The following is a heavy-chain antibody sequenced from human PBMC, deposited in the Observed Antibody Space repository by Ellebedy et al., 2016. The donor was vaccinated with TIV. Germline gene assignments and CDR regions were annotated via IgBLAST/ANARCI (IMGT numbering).Heavy chain of an antibody. CDR1: GYTFTGYY. V-gene: IGHV1-2*02. D-gene: IGHD3-22*01. J-gene: IGHJ4*02. CDR2: INPNSGGT. Sequence: ASVKVSXXASGYTFTGYYMHWVRQAPGQGLEWMGWINPNSGGTNYAQKFQGGVTMTRDTSISTAYMELSRLRSDDTAVYYCARARLNSSGYYYGLGYWGQGTLVTVSS. CDR3: ARARLNSSGYYYGLGY.